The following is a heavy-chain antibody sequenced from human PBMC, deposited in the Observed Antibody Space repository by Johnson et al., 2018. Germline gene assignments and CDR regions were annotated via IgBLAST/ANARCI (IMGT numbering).Heavy chain of an antibody. J-gene: IGHJ3*02. D-gene: IGHD3-22*01. CDR2: IYYTGST. Sequence: QVQLVQSGPGLVKPSETLSLTCTVSGGSISSYYWTWIRQPPGKGLEYIGYIYYTGSTNYNPSLKSRVTISLDTSKKQFSLKLTSLTAADTAVYYCARDRRYESGGYFLPFDIWGQGTMVTVSS. V-gene: IGHV4-59*01. CDR3: ARDRRYESGGYFLPFDI. CDR1: GGSISSYY.